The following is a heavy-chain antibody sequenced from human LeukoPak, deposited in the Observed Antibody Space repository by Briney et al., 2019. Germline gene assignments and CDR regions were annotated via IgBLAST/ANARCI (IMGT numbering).Heavy chain of an antibody. V-gene: IGHV3-23*01. J-gene: IGHJ4*02. Sequence: GALRLSCAASGFPFSSYAMRWVRQAPGKGLEWVSAISGSGGSTYYADSVKGRFTISRDNSKNTLYLQMNSLRAEDTAVYYCAKDALYSGSYSCFDYWGQGTLVTVSS. CDR3: AKDALYSGSYSCFDY. CDR2: ISGSGGST. D-gene: IGHD1-26*01. CDR1: GFPFSSYA.